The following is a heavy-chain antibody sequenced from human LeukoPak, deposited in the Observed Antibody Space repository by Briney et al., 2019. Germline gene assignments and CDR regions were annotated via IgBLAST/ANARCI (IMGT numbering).Heavy chain of an antibody. V-gene: IGHV3-74*01. CDR3: GRGRPRGYRGHVIHY. D-gene: IGHD5-12*01. CDR2: INYEGTTT. CDR1: GFNFSCYW. J-gene: IGHJ4*02. Sequence: PGGSLRLSCAASGFNFSCYWMHWLPQAPGKGLVWISHINYEGTTTSYADPVKGRFTISRQNPKNTLHLKMHSSTPENTAPFYFGRGRPRGYRGHVIHYWGQGTPITVSS.